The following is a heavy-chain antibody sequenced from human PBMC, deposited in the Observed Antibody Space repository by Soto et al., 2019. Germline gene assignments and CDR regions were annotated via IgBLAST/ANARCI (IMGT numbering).Heavy chain of an antibody. Sequence: EVQLVESGGGLVQPGGSLRPSCAASGFTFSNYDMHWVRQATGEGLQWVANINVAGNTYYPVSMKGRFTISRENAKNSLYLHIDSLRAEDTAVYYCTRTADFTSAFDIWGQGTVVTVSS. J-gene: IGHJ3*02. V-gene: IGHV3-13*01. CDR1: GFTFSNYD. CDR2: INVAGNT. D-gene: IGHD2-21*02. CDR3: TRTADFTSAFDI.